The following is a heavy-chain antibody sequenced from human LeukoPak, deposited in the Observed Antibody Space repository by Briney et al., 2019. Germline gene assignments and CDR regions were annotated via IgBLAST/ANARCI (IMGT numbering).Heavy chain of an antibody. D-gene: IGHD6-13*01. J-gene: IGHJ4*02. CDR2: INLYGSTR. Sequence: GGSLRLSCAASGFTFSSYWMHWVRQAPGKGLVWVSHINLYGSTRDYADSVKGRFTISRDNSKNTLFLQMNSLRADDTAVYFCAKDQKSIAATGYDYWGQGTLVTVSS. CDR1: GFTFSSYW. CDR3: AKDQKSIAATGYDY. V-gene: IGHV3-74*01.